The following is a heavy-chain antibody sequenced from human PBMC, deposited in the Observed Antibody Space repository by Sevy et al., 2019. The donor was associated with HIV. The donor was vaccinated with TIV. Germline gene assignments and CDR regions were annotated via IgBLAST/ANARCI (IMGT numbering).Heavy chain of an antibody. J-gene: IGHJ4*02. CDR3: ARDHGYCSGVSCYLHFDY. V-gene: IGHV4-59*01. Sequence: SETLSLTCTVSGGSISSYYWSWIRQPPGKGLEWIGYIYYSGSTNYNPSLKSRVTISVDTSKNQFSLKLSSVTAADTAVYYCARDHGYCSGVSCYLHFDYWGQGTLVTVSS. CDR1: GGSISSYY. D-gene: IGHD2-15*01. CDR2: IYYSGST.